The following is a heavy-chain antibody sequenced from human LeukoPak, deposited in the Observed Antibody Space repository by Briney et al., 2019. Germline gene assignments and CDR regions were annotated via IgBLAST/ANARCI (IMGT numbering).Heavy chain of an antibody. D-gene: IGHD4-17*01. CDR3: ARGKGTTVTTDTRRIDY. J-gene: IGHJ4*02. V-gene: IGHV1-2*02. CDR1: GYTFTAYY. CDR2: ITPNSGGT. Sequence: ASVKVSCKASGYTFTAYYMHWVRQTPGKGLEWRGWITPNSGGTKYAQKFQGRVTMTRDTSISTAYMELNKLRSDDTAMYYCARGKGTTVTTDTRRIDYWGQGTLVTVSS.